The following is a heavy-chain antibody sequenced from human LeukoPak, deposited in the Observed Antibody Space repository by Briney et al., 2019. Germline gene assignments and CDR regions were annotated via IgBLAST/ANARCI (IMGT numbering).Heavy chain of an antibody. D-gene: IGHD5-24*01. CDR2: TRNRANSYTT. CDR1: GFTFSSYA. J-gene: IGHJ4*02. V-gene: IGHV3-72*01. Sequence: PGGSLRLSCAASGFTFSSYAMSWVRQAPGKGLEWVARTRNRANSYTTEYAASVRGRFTISRDDSVNSLYLQMNSLQTDDTAVYFCATPTCSDGCYWVYWGQGTLVTVSS. CDR3: ATPTCSDGCYWVY.